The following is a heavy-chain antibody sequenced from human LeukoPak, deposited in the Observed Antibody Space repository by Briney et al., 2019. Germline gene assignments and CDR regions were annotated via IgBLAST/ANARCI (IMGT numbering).Heavy chain of an antibody. CDR1: GFTFSSYS. V-gene: IGHV3-21*01. Sequence: PGGSPRLSCAASGFTFSSYSMNWVRQAPGKGLEWVSSISSSSSYIYYADSVKGRFTISRDNAKNSLYLQMNSLRAEDTAVYYCARARGMHFDYWGQGTLVTVSS. D-gene: IGHD3-16*01. J-gene: IGHJ4*02. CDR3: ARARGMHFDY. CDR2: ISSSSSYI.